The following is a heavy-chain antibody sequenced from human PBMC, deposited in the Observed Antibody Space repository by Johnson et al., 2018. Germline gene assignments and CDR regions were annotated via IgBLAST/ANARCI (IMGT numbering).Heavy chain of an antibody. CDR2: IFPRNFET. D-gene: IGHD5-24*01. CDR1: GYRFTNRW. CDR3: ARREMSRANDAFDI. J-gene: IGHJ3*02. Sequence: VQLVESGAEVTKPGESLKMSCKGFGYRFTNRWIGWVRQMPGKCLEWMGIIFPRNFETFYTPSVEGQVTISVDTSISTAYLQYSSLKAPDTAMYYCARREMSRANDAFDIWGQGTMVTVSS. V-gene: IGHV5-51*03.